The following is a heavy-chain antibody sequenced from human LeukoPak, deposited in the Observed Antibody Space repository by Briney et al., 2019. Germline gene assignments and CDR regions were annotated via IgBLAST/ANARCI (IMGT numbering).Heavy chain of an antibody. CDR2: ISAYNGNT. J-gene: IGHJ4*02. CDR1: GYTFTSYG. CDR3: ARDYGDYVFDY. V-gene: IGHV1-18*01. Sequence: ASVKVSCKASGYTFTSYGISWVRQAPGQGLEWMGWISAYNGNTNYAQKLQGRVTMTTDTSTSTADMELRSLRSDDTAVYYCARDYGDYVFDYWGQGTLVTVSS. D-gene: IGHD4-17*01.